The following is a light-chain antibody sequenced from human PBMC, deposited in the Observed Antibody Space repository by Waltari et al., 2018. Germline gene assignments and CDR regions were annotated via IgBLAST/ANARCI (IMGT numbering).Light chain of an antibody. J-gene: IGKJ4*01. CDR2: AAS. CDR1: QGIINY. Sequence: DIQMTQSPSSLSASVGDRVTITCRTSQGIINYLAWYQQKPGKVPKLLIYAASTLQSGVSSRFSGSGSGTDFTLTISSLQPEDVATYYCQKYDDAPRTFGGGTKVEIK. CDR3: QKYDDAPRT. V-gene: IGKV1-27*01.